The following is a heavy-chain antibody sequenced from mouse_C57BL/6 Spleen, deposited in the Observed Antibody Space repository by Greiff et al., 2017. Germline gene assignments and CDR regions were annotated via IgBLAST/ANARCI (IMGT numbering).Heavy chain of an antibody. J-gene: IGHJ2*01. Sequence: EVQLQQSGTVLARPGASVKMSCKTSGYTFTSYWMHWVKQRPGQGLEWIGAIYPGNSDTSYNQKFKGKAKLTAVTSASTAYMELSSLTNEDSAVYYCTRENSNYDDYFDYWGQGTTLTVSS. V-gene: IGHV1-5*01. CDR2: IYPGNSDT. CDR3: TRENSNYDDYFDY. CDR1: GYTFTSYW. D-gene: IGHD2-5*01.